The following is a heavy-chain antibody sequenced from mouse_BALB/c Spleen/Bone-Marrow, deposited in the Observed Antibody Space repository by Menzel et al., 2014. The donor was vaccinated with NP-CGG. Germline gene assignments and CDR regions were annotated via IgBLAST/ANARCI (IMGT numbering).Heavy chain of an antibody. D-gene: IGHD2-1*01. CDR1: GFDFSRWW. Sequence: EVQGVESGGGLVQPGGSLKLSCAASGFDFSRWWMSWVRQAPGKGLEWIGEINPDSSTINYTPSLKDKFIISRDNAKHTLYLQMSKVRSEDTALYYCARGNYYGNLDYWGQGTTLTVSS. CDR3: ARGNYYGNLDY. V-gene: IGHV4-1*02. CDR2: INPDSSTI. J-gene: IGHJ2*01.